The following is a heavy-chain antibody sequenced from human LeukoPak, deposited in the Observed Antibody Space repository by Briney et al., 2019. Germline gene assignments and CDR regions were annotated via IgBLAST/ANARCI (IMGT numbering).Heavy chain of an antibody. CDR3: ASIPYDILTGYYKLDWFDP. Sequence: SETLSLTCAVYGGSFSGYYWSWIRQPPGKGLEWIGEINHSGSTNYNPSLKSRVTISVDTSMNQFSLKLSSVTAADTAVYYCASIPYDILTGYYKLDWFDPWGQGTLVTVSS. J-gene: IGHJ5*02. CDR2: INHSGST. CDR1: GGSFSGYY. V-gene: IGHV4-34*01. D-gene: IGHD3-9*01.